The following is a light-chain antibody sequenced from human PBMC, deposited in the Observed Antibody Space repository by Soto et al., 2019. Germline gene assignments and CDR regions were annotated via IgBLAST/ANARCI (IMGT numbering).Light chain of an antibody. J-gene: IGKJ4*01. CDR2: GAS. CDR3: QQYGNSPPLT. V-gene: IGKV3-20*01. Sequence: EVGMTQSPVTLSVSPGERATLSCRASQSVNSHLAWYQQRPGQAPRLLIYGASSRATGIPDRFSGSGSGTDFTLTISRLEPEDFALYYCQQYGNSPPLTFGGGTKVDIK. CDR1: QSVNSH.